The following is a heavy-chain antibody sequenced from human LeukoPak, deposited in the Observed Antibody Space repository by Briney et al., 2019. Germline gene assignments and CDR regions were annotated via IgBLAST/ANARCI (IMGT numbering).Heavy chain of an antibody. CDR3: AKGMGSSWYHDAFDI. CDR2: ISWNSGSI. J-gene: IGHJ3*02. CDR1: GFTFDDYA. V-gene: IGHV3-9*01. Sequence: GGSLRLSCAASGFTFDDYAMHWVRQAPGEGLEWVSGISWNSGSIGYADSVKGRFTISRDNAKNSLYLQMNSLRAEDTALYYCAKGMGSSWYHDAFDIWGQGTMVTVSS. D-gene: IGHD6-13*01.